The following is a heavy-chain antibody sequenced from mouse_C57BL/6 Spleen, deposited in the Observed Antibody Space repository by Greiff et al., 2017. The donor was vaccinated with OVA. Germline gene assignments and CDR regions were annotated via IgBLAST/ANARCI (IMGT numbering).Heavy chain of an antibody. Sequence: EVQVVESGGGLVKPGGSLKLSCAASGFTFSSYAMSWVRQTPEKRLEWVATISDGGSYTYYPDNVKGRFTISRDNAKNNLYLQMSHLKSEDTAMYYCARAINYEYFDYWGQGTTLTVSS. J-gene: IGHJ2*01. CDR2: ISDGGSYT. CDR3: ARAINYEYFDY. V-gene: IGHV5-4*01. CDR1: GFTFSSYA. D-gene: IGHD2-1*01.